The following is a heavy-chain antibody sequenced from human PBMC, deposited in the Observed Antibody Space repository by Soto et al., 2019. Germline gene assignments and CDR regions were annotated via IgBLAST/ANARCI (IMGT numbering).Heavy chain of an antibody. CDR2: IYSGGST. CDR3: ARGGKYYDSSGYLDY. D-gene: IGHD3-22*01. V-gene: IGHV3-53*02. J-gene: IGHJ4*02. Sequence: EVQLVETGGGLIQPGGSLRLSCAASGFTVSSNYMSWVRQAPGKGLEWVSVIYSGGSTYYADSVKGRFTISRDNSKNTLYRHMNSLRAADTAVDYCARGGKYYDSSGYLDYWGQGTLVTVSS. CDR1: GFTVSSNY.